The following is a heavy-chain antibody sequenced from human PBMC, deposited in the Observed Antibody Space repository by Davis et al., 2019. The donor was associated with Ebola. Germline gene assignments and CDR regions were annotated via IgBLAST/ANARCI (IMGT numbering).Heavy chain of an antibody. CDR1: GYTFTNYA. J-gene: IGHJ4*02. CDR3: ARETAVAGWGFDY. V-gene: IGHV1-3*01. D-gene: IGHD6-19*01. Sequence: ASVKVSCKASGYTFTNYAMHWVRQAPGQRLEWMGWINAGNGNTKYSQKFQGRVTMTRDTSTSTVYMELSSLRSEDTAVYYCARETAVAGWGFDYWGQGTLVTVSS. CDR2: INAGNGNT.